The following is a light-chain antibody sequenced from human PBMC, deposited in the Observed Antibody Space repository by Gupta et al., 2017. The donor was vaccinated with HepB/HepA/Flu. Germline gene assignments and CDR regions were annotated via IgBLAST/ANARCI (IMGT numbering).Light chain of an antibody. CDR2: GNN. V-gene: IGLV1-51*01. J-gene: IGLJ2*01. Sequence: QSVLTQPPSVSAAPEQKVTISCSGSSSNIGNNYVSWYQKHPVTAPKLLIYGNNKRPSWTPDRFSGSKSGTSATLGITGLQTGDEADYYCGTLDSDLSVVFGGGTKLTVL. CDR3: GTLDSDLSVV. CDR1: SSNIGNNY.